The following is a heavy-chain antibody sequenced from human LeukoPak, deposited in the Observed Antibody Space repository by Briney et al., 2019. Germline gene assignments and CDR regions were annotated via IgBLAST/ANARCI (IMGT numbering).Heavy chain of an antibody. CDR2: IYYSGST. D-gene: IGHD6-19*01. J-gene: IGHJ3*02. V-gene: IGHV4-59*01. CDR3: ARDLGTNSSGWYYAFDI. Sequence: SETLSLTCTVSGGSISSYYWSWIRQPPGKGLEWIGYIYYSGSTNYNLSLKSRVTISVDTSKNQFSLKLSSVTAADTAVYYCARDLGTNSSGWYYAFDIRGQGTMVTVSS. CDR1: GGSISSYY.